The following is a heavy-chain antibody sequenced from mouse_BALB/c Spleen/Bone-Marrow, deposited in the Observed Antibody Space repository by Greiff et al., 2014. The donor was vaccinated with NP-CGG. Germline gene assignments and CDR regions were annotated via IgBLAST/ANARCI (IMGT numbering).Heavy chain of an antibody. CDR2: IAPGSGNI. CDR3: AGSYYVSSPYAMDY. V-gene: IGHV1S41*01. Sequence: DLVKPGASVKLSCKAPGYTFTSYWINWVKQRPGQGLEWIGRIAPGSGNIYYNEMFKVKATLTVDASSSTAYIQLSSLSSEDSAVYFCAGSYYVSSPYAMDYWGQGTSVTVSS. CDR1: GYTFTSYW. J-gene: IGHJ4*01. D-gene: IGHD1-1*01.